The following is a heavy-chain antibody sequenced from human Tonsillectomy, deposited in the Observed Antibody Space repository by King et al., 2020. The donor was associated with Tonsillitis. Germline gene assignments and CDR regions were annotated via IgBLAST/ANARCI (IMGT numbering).Heavy chain of an antibody. J-gene: IGHJ6*02. Sequence: VQLVESGGGLVQPGGSLRLSCAASGFIFSSHWMHWVRQAPGKGLVWVSRIDSDGSSTSYADSVKGRFTISRDNAKNTLYLQMNSLRDEDTAVYYCARGMAPARNAMDVWGQGTTVTVSS. CDR2: IDSDGSST. CDR1: GFIFSSHW. D-gene: IGHD6-13*01. CDR3: ARGMAPARNAMDV. V-gene: IGHV3-74*01.